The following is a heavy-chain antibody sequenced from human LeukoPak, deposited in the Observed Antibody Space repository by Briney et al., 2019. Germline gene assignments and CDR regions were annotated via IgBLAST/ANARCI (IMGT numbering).Heavy chain of an antibody. CDR2: ISGSGGST. CDR1: GFTFSSYA. CDR3: ARYSGSYGDSYYFDY. V-gene: IGHV3-23*01. D-gene: IGHD1-26*01. Sequence: GGSLRLSCAASGFTFSSYAMSWVRQAPGKGLEWVSAISGSGGSTYYADSVKGRFTISRDNSKNTLYLQMNSLRAEDTAVYYCARYSGSYGDSYYFDYWGQGTLVTVSS. J-gene: IGHJ4*02.